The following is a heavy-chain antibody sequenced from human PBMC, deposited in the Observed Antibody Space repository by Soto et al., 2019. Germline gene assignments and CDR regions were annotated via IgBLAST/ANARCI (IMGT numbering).Heavy chain of an antibody. CDR1: GFTFSSYA. D-gene: IGHD3-10*01. V-gene: IGHV3-23*01. J-gene: IGHJ4*02. Sequence: GGSLRFSCAASGFTFSSYAMSWVRQAPGKGLEWVSAISGSGGSTYYADSVKGRFTISRDNSKNTLYLQMNSLRSEDTAVYYCAKRRLHYNNYFDYWGQGTLVTVSS. CDR2: ISGSGGST. CDR3: AKRRLHYNNYFDY.